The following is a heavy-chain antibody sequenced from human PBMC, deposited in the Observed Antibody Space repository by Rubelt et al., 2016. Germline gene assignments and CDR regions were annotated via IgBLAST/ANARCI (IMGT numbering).Heavy chain of an antibody. CDR1: GYTFTSYG. CDR3: ARDRSSPGYGMDV. J-gene: IGHJ6*02. V-gene: IGHV1-2*02. Sequence: QVQLVQSGAEVKKPGASVKVSCKASGYTFTSYGISWVRQAPGQGLEWMGWINPNSGGTNLAKKFQGRVTMTRDTSISTAYMELSRLRSDETAVYYCARDRSSPGYGMDVWGQGTTVTVSS. D-gene: IGHD6-13*01. CDR2: INPNSGGT.